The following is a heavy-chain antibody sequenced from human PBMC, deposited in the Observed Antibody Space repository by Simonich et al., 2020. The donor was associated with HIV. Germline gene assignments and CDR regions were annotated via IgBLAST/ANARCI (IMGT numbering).Heavy chain of an antibody. CDR1: DYTFTTYA. Sequence: QVQLVQSGTEVKKPGASVKVSCTASDYTFTTYAITWVRQAPGQGLDWMGRINTYTGNTHYAQKFQGRVTRTTDTSTSTAYIELRSLRSDDTAVYYCARDGANWGYFDYWGQGTLVTVSS. V-gene: IGHV1-18*01. D-gene: IGHD7-27*01. J-gene: IGHJ4*02. CDR3: ARDGANWGYFDY. CDR2: INTYTGNT.